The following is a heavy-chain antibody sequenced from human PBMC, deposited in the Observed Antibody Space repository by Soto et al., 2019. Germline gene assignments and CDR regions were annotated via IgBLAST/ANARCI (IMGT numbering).Heavy chain of an antibody. D-gene: IGHD5-18*01. CDR2: ISTSNGNT. CDR1: GYTFTSYG. V-gene: IGHV1-18*01. J-gene: IGHJ4*02. CDR3: ARDVGKGYGYGYGY. Sequence: QVQLVQSGAEVKKPGASVTASCKVSGYTFTSYGISWVRQAPGQGLEWMGWISTSNGNTNYAQKLQGRVTLTTDTSTSTAYIELRSLRSDDTAVYYCARDVGKGYGYGYGYWGQGTLVTVSS.